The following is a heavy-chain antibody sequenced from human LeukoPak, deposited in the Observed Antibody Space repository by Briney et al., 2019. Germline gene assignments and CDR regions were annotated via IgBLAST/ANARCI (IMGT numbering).Heavy chain of an antibody. Sequence: PSETLSLTCAVYGGSFSGYYWSWIRQPPGKGLEWIGEINHSGSTNYNPSLKSRVTISVDTSKNQFSLKLSSVTAADTAVYYCARGQSSSWLYNWFDLWGQGTLVTVSS. CDR2: INHSGST. D-gene: IGHD6-13*01. CDR3: ARGQSSSWLYNWFDL. V-gene: IGHV4-34*01. CDR1: GGSFSGYY. J-gene: IGHJ5*02.